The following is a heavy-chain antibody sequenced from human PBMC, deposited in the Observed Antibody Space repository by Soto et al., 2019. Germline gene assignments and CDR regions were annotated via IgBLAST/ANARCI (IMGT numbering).Heavy chain of an antibody. J-gene: IGHJ4*02. CDR1: VDIVSSNSAA. Sequence: SQTLSLTCALSVDIVSSNSAASQCVRQSPSRGLEWQGRTYYRSKWTTDYAVSVKRRITINPDTPKNLFSMRWRSLTAADTAVYFCARAKTTLYRHYYFGYWGQGPPVTVSS. V-gene: IGHV6-1*01. D-gene: IGHD4-17*01. CDR3: ARAKTTLYRHYYFGY. CDR2: TYYRSKWTT.